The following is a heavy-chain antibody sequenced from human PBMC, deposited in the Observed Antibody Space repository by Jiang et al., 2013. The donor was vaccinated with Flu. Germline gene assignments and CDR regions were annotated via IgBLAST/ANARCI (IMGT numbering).Heavy chain of an antibody. CDR2: IDPSDSYT. D-gene: IGHD6-19*01. CDR3: ARHGGGRSGWLSDFDY. CDR1: GYSFTSYW. Sequence: GAEVKKPGESLKISCKGSGYSFTSYWISWVRQMPGKGLEWMGRIDPSDSYTNYSPSFQGHVTISADKSISTAYLQWSSLKASDTAMYYCARHGGGRSGWLSDFDYWGQGTLVTVSS. J-gene: IGHJ4*02. V-gene: IGHV5-10-1*01.